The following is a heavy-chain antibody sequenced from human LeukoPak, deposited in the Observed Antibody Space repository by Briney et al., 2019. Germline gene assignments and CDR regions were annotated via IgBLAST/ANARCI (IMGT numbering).Heavy chain of an antibody. CDR3: AKDNRIGGAFDI. CDR1: GFTFSSFG. V-gene: IGHV3-30*18. CDR2: ISYDGSNK. J-gene: IGHJ3*02. D-gene: IGHD1-14*01. Sequence: GGSLRLSCAASGFTFSSFGMHWVRQAPGKGLEWVAVISYDGSNKYYADSVKGRFTISRDNSKNTLYLQMNSLRAEDTAVYYCAKDNRIGGAFDIWGQGTMVTVSS.